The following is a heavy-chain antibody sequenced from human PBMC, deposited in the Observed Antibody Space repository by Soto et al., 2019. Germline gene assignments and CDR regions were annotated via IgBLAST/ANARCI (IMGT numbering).Heavy chain of an antibody. Sequence: GGSLRLSCAASGFTFSSYGMHWVRQAPGKGLEWVAVISYDGSNKYYADSVKGRFTISRDNSKNTLYLQMNSLRAEDTAVYYCAKDPSGPFDYWGQGTLVTVSS. CDR1: GFTFSSYG. CDR3: AKDPSGPFDY. V-gene: IGHV3-30*18. CDR2: ISYDGSNK. D-gene: IGHD6-19*01. J-gene: IGHJ4*02.